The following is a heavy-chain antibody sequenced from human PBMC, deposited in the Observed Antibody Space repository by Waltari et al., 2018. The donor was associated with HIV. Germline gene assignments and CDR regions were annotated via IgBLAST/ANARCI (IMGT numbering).Heavy chain of an antibody. CDR3: ARGRVTMVRGVTDYYYYGMDV. CDR1: GYTFTSYD. Sequence: QVQLVQSGAEVKKPGASVKVSCKASGYTFTSYDINWVRPDTGQGLEWMGWMNPNSGNTGYAQKFQGRVTMTRNTSISTAYMELSSLRSEDTAVYYCARGRVTMVRGVTDYYYYGMDVWGQGTTVTVSS. V-gene: IGHV1-8*01. J-gene: IGHJ6*02. D-gene: IGHD3-10*01. CDR2: MNPNSGNT.